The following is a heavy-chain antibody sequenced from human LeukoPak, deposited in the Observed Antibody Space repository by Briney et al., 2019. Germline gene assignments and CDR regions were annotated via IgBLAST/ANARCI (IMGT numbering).Heavy chain of an antibody. V-gene: IGHV4-61*01. J-gene: IGHJ2*01. CDR3: ARAEDFGDPGDFDL. D-gene: IGHD4-17*01. CDR1: GGSVNSGSYY. Sequence: SETLSLTCTVSGGSVNSGSYYWSWIRQPPGKGLEWIGYIYYSGSTNYNPSLKSRVTISVDTSKNQFSLKLSSVTAADTAVYYCARAEDFGDPGDFDLWGRGTLVTVSS. CDR2: IYYSGST.